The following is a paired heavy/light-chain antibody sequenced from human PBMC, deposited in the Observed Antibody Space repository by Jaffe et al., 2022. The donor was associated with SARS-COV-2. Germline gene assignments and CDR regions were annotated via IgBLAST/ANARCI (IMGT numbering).Heavy chain of an antibody. CDR3: AKKEGPIAVGANEAFDI. J-gene: IGHJ3*02. D-gene: IGHD6-19*01. V-gene: IGHV3-23*01. CDR2: ISGSGDKT. CDR1: GFTFSTYA. Sequence: EVQLLESGGGLVQPGGSLRLSCAASGFTFSTYAMSWVRQAPGKGLEWVSGISGSGDKTYYAGSVKGRFTISRDNSKNTLYLQMNSLRAEDMAIYYCAKKEGPIAVGANEAFDIWGQGTMVTVSS.
Light chain of an antibody. CDR1: SGINVGTYR. CDR3: MIWHSSASV. CDR2: FQSDSDN. V-gene: IGLV5-45*02. Sequence: QAVLTQPSSLSASPGASVSLTCTLRSGINVGTYRIYWYQQKSGSPPQYLLKFQSDSDNQRASGIPSRFSGSKDASANAGILLISGLQSEDEADYYCMIWHSSASVFGGGTKLTVL. J-gene: IGLJ3*02.